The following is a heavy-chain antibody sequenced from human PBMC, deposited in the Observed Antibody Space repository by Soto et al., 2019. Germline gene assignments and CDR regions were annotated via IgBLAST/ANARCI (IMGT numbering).Heavy chain of an antibody. V-gene: IGHV1-3*01. CDR2: INAGNGNT. D-gene: IGHD2-15*01. J-gene: IGHJ1*01. Sequence: ASVKVSCKASGYTFTSYAMHWVRQAPGQRLEWMGWINAGNGNTKYSQKFQGRVTITRDTSASTAYMELSSLRSEDTAVYYCAAHPGKLDCSGGSSTPTGYWGEGTLVTVS. CDR1: GYTFTSYA. CDR3: AAHPGKLDCSGGSSTPTGY.